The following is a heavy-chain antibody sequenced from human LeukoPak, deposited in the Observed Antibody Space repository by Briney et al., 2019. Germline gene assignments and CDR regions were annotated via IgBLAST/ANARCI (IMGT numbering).Heavy chain of an antibody. CDR3: ARGLRFYGMDV. CDR1: GGFFSGYY. Sequence: PSETLSLTCAVYGGFFSGYYWSWIRQPPGKGLEWIGEINHSGSTNYNPSLKSRVTISVDTSKNQFSLKLSSVTAADTAVYYCARGLRFYGMDVWGQGTTVTVSS. D-gene: IGHD3-3*01. CDR2: INHSGST. J-gene: IGHJ6*02. V-gene: IGHV4-34*01.